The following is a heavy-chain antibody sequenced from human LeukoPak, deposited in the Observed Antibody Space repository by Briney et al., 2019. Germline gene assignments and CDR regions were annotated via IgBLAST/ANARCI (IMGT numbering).Heavy chain of an antibody. CDR1: GGSIISYY. Sequence: SETLSLTCNVSGGSIISYYWSWIRQPPGKGLEWIGYIYSSGSTNYNPSLKSRVTISVDTSKNQFSLKLSSVTAADTAVYYCARSAVLDPRNPFDYWGQGTLVTVSS. CDR3: ARSAVLDPRNPFDY. D-gene: IGHD1-14*01. V-gene: IGHV4-59*12. J-gene: IGHJ4*02. CDR2: IYSSGST.